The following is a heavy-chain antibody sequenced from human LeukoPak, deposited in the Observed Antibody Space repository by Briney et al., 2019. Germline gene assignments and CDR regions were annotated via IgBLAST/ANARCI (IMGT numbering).Heavy chain of an antibody. CDR3: ARDGLAAATLHWCFDV. J-gene: IGHJ2*01. CDR1: VLTFSSYS. V-gene: IGHV3-21*01. D-gene: IGHD6-25*01. Sequence: GGSLRLSCASSVLTFSSYSMNWVRQAPARGLEWVSAMSSSSSYIYYADSVRGRFTIPRDNVRNSLYLQMNSLRAEDTAVYYCARDGLAAATLHWCFDVWGRGTLVTVSS. CDR2: MSSSSSYI.